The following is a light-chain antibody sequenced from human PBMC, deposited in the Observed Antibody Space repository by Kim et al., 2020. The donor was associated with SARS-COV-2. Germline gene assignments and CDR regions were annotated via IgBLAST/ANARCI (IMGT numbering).Light chain of an antibody. CDR2: DDN. CDR1: SGSIASNY. J-gene: IGLJ2*01. V-gene: IGLV6-57*03. CDR3: QSYDSSTVV. Sequence: GQTVAISCTRSSGSIASNYVQWYQQRPGSAPTTVIYDDNQRPSGVPDRFSGSIDSSSNSASLTISGLKTEDEADYYCQSYDSSTVVFGGGTKLTVL.